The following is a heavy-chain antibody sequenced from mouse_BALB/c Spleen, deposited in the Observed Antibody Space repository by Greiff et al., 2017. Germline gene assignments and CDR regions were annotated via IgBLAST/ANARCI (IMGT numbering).Heavy chain of an antibody. CDR3: ARWGNYAWYFDV. J-gene: IGHJ1*01. Sequence: QVQLQQSGPQLVRPGASVKISCKASGYSFTSYWMHWVKQRPGQGLEWIGMIDPSDSETRLNQKFKDKATLTVDKSSSTAYMQLSSPTSEDSAVYYCARWGNYAWYFDVWGAGTTVTVSS. CDR2: IDPSDSET. CDR1: GYSFTSYW. V-gene: IGHV1S127*01. D-gene: IGHD2-1*01.